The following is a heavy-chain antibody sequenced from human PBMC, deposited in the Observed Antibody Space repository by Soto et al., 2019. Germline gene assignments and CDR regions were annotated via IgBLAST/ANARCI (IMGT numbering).Heavy chain of an antibody. D-gene: IGHD1-7*01. CDR3: ARVREVWNYRREYDY. J-gene: IGHJ4*02. CDR2: ISAYNGNT. V-gene: IGHV1-18*01. CDR1: GYTFTSYG. Sequence: ASVKVSCKASGYTFTSYGISWVRQAPGQGLEWMGWISAYNGNTNYAQKLQGRVTMTTDTSTSTAYMELRSLRSDDTAVYYCARVREVWNYRREYDYWGQGTLVTVSS.